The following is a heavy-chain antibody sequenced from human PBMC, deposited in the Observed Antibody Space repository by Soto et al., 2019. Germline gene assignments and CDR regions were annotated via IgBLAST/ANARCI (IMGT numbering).Heavy chain of an antibody. CDR2: IIPIFGTA. J-gene: IGHJ6*02. Sequence: QVQLVQSGAEVKKPGSSVKVSCKASGSTFSSYAISWVRQAPGQGLEWMGGIIPIFGTADYAQKFLGRVRITGDESTITAYMALRTQRSEDTALYYCARHSSHRGSCISTRCYGYYYGMDVWGQGTTVTVSS. CDR3: ARHSSHRGSCISTRCYGYYYGMDV. CDR1: GSTFSSYA. D-gene: IGHD2-2*01. V-gene: IGHV1-69*12.